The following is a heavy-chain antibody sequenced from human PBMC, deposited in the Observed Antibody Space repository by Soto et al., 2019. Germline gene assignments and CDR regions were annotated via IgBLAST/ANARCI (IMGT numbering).Heavy chain of an antibody. J-gene: IGHJ4*02. D-gene: IGHD6-13*01. CDR2: IDPSDSYT. CDR3: ARGGSSWSPNDY. CDR1: GYSFTSYW. V-gene: IGHV5-10-1*01. Sequence: PGESLKISCKGSGYSFTSYWISWVRQMPGKGLEWMGRIDPSDSYTNYSSSFQGHVTISADKSISTAYLQWSSLKASDTAMYYCARGGSSWSPNDYWGQGTLVTVSS.